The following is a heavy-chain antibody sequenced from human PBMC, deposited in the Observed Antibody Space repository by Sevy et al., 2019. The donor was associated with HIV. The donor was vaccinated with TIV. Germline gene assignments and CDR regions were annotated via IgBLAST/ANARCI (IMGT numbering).Heavy chain of an antibody. CDR1: GFSFSSYE. Sequence: GGSLRLSCEASGFSFSSYEMNWVRQAPGKGLEWASYISSSGSTIYYADSVKGRFTISRDNARNSLYLQMNSLRVEDTAVYYCARVDANYDKGFDPWGQGTLVTVSS. CDR2: ISSSGSTI. CDR3: ARVDANYDKGFDP. J-gene: IGHJ5*02. D-gene: IGHD3-22*01. V-gene: IGHV3-48*03.